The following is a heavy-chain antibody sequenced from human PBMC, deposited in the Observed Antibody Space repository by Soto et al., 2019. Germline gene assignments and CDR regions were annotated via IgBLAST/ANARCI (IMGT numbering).Heavy chain of an antibody. D-gene: IGHD2-8*01. CDR2: IYSSGST. Sequence: SETLSLTCTVSGASISGYYWNWIRQPPGKGLEWIGYIYSSGSTNYNPSLKSRVTISVDSSKNQFSLKLRSVTVADTAMYYCVKMVYGDNGFDSWGQGTRLTVSS. CDR3: VKMVYGDNGFDS. CDR1: GASISGYY. V-gene: IGHV4-59*01. J-gene: IGHJ5*01.